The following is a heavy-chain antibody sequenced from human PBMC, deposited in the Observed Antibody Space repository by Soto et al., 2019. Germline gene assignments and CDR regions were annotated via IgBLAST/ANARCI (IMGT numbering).Heavy chain of an antibody. CDR1: GGSFSGYY. CDR2: INHSGST. CDR3: ARDAIAAAGIPRIYYYGMDV. D-gene: IGHD6-13*01. V-gene: IGHV4-34*01. J-gene: IGHJ6*02. Sequence: PSETLSLTCAVYGGSFSGYYWSWIRQPPGKGLEWIGEINHSGSTNYNPSLKSRVTISVDTSKNQFSLKLSSVTAADTAVYYCARDAIAAAGIPRIYYYGMDVWGQGTTVIVSS.